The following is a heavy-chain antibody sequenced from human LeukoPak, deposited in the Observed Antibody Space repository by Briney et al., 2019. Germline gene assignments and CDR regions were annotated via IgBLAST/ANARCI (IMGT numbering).Heavy chain of an antibody. CDR1: GFTFSSYA. J-gene: IGHJ4*02. D-gene: IGHD1-26*01. CDR3: AKEMAGSCYLSDY. CDR2: ISDSGGNT. Sequence: KPGGSLRLSCAASGFTFSSYAMSWVRQAPGKGLEWVSGISDSGGNTYYADSVKGRFTISRDNSKNTLSLQMNSLRAEDTAVYYCAKEMAGSCYLSDYWGQGTLVTVSS. V-gene: IGHV3-23*01.